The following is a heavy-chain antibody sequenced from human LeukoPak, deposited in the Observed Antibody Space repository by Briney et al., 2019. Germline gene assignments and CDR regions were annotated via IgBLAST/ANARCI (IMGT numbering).Heavy chain of an antibody. Sequence: SETLSLTCTVSGGSISSYYWSWIRQPPGKGLEWIGYIYYSGSTNYNPSLKSRVTISVDTSKNQFSLKLSSVTAADTAVYYCARLVGIVEPTGYYGMDVWGQGTTVTVSS. CDR3: ARLVGIVEPTGYYGMDV. V-gene: IGHV4-59*08. CDR1: GGSISSYY. D-gene: IGHD5-12*01. CDR2: IYYSGST. J-gene: IGHJ6*02.